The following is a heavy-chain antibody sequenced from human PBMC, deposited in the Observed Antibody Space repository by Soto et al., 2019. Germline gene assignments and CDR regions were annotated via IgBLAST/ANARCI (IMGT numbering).Heavy chain of an antibody. J-gene: IGHJ6*02. CDR2: IYYNGST. D-gene: IGHD3-10*01. V-gene: IGHV4-31*03. CDR3: ATDEYFGSEIYFYYYGMDV. CDR1: GGSISIGGYF. Sequence: QVQLQESGPGLVKPSQTLSLTCTVSGGSISIGGYFWSWIRQYPGKGLEGIGHIYYNGSTYYNPSLKSRVTISIDTSKNQFSLRLTSVTAADTAVYYCATDEYFGSEIYFYYYGMDVWGQGTTVTVSS.